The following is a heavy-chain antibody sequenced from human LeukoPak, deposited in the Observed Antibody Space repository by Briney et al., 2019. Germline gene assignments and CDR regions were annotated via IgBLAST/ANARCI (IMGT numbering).Heavy chain of an antibody. V-gene: IGHV1-18*01. CDR3: ARDLPIAAAGPTFDS. J-gene: IGHJ4*02. CDR1: GYTFFSFG. Sequence: GASVKVSCKASGYTFFSFGISWVRQAPGQGLEWMGWISTYNANTNYAQKLQGRINMTTDTSTSTAYMELRSLRSDDTAVYYCARDLPIAAAGPTFDSWGQGTLVTVSS. CDR2: ISTYNANT. D-gene: IGHD6-13*01.